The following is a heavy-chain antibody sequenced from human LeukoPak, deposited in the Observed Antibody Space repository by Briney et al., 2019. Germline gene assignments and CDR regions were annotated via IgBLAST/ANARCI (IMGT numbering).Heavy chain of an antibody. CDR3: ARDLEPMVAGEWLQVST. J-gene: IGHJ5*02. V-gene: IGHV3-66*01. D-gene: IGHD5-24*01. CDR2: IYSGGST. CDR1: GFTVSSNY. Sequence: GGSLRLSCAASGFTVSSNYMSWVRQAPGKGLEWVSVIYSGGSTYYADSVKGRFTISRDNSKNTQYLQMNSLRAEDTAVYYCARDLEPMVAGEWLQVSTWGQGTLVTVSS.